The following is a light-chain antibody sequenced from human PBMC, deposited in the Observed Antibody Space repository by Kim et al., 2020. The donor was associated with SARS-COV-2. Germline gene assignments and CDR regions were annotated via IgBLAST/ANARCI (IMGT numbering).Light chain of an antibody. CDR2: EVS. Sequence: QSALTQPASVSGSPGQSITISCTGTSSDVGSYNLVSWYQQHPGKAPKLMTYEVSKRPSGVSNRFSGSKSGNTASLTISGLQAEDEADYYCCSYAGSSTFVVFGGGTQLTVL. J-gene: IGLJ2*01. V-gene: IGLV2-23*02. CDR1: SSDVGSYNL. CDR3: CSYAGSSTFVV.